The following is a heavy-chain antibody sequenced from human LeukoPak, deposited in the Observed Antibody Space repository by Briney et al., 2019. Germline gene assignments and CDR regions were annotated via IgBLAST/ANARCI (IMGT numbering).Heavy chain of an antibody. CDR3: AGGSSTAWSPAEYLQH. CDR1: GYTFTGHY. Sequence: ASVKVSCKASGYTFTGHYMHWVRQAPGQGLEWMGWINPNNGGTNYAQNLKGRVTMTRDTSFSTAYMELSRLGSDDTAVYYCAGGSSTAWSPAEYLQHWGQGTLVTVSS. D-gene: IGHD2-2*01. CDR2: INPNNGGT. V-gene: IGHV1-2*02. J-gene: IGHJ1*01.